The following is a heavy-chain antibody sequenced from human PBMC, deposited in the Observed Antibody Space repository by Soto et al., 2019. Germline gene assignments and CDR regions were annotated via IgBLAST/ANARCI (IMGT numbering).Heavy chain of an antibody. CDR2: INPNSAGT. CDR3: ARGGYCSGGSCFFDYYYGMDV. J-gene: IGHJ6*02. V-gene: IGHV1-2*04. Sequence: ASVKVSCMASGYTFTGYYMHWVPQAPGQGLEWMGWINPNSAGTNYAQKFQGWVTMTRDTSSSTAYMELSRLRSDDTAVYYCARGGYCSGGSCFFDYYYGMDVWGQGTTVTVSS. CDR1: GYTFTGYY. D-gene: IGHD2-15*01.